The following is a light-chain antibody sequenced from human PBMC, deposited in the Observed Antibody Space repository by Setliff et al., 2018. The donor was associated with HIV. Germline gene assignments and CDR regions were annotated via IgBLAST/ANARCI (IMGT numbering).Light chain of an antibody. J-gene: IGLJ1*01. CDR1: SSDVGTYNY. Sequence: SALTQPASVSGSPGQSITISCTGTSSDVGTYNYVSWYQQHPGKAPKLMIYDVNNRPSGVSNRFSGSKSGNTASLTISGLQAEDEADYYCCSYTSSTPLYVFGTGTKATVL. CDR2: DVN. CDR3: CSYTSSTPLYV. V-gene: IGLV2-14*03.